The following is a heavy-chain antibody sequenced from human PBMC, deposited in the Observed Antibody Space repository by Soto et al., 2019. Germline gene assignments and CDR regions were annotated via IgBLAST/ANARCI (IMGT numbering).Heavy chain of an antibody. J-gene: IGHJ5*02. Sequence: GSGPTLVNPTQTLTLTCTFSGFSLSSSGMRVSWIRQPPGKALEWLARIDWDDDKYYSTSLRTRLTISKDTSKNQVVLTMTNMDPMDTATYYCAKTGTDGSWFDPWGQGTQVTVSS. CDR1: GFSLSSSGMR. CDR2: IDWDDDK. CDR3: AKTGTDGSWFDP. D-gene: IGHD1-1*01. V-gene: IGHV2-70*04.